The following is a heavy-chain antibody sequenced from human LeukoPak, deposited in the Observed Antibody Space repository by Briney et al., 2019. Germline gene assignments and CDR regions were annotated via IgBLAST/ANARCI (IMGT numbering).Heavy chain of an antibody. CDR1: GLTLSSYS. D-gene: IGHD6-19*01. Sequence: GGSLRLSCAASGLTLSSYSMNWVRQAPGKGLEWVSSISSSSSYIYYADSVKGRFTISRDNAKNSLYLQMNSLRAEDTAVYYCARMSGAVAGYWGQGTLVTVSS. CDR3: ARMSGAVAGY. J-gene: IGHJ4*02. CDR2: ISSSSSYI. V-gene: IGHV3-21*01.